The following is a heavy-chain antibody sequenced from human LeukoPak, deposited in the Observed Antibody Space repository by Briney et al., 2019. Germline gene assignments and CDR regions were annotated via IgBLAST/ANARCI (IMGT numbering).Heavy chain of an antibody. Sequence: SETLSLTCAVYGGSFSGYYWSWIRQPPGKGLEWIGEINHSGSTNYNPTLKSRVTISVDTSKNQSSLKLSSVTAADRAVYYCARGSWGTLIVVVTHYYYYYGMDVWGKGTTVTVSS. J-gene: IGHJ6*04. D-gene: IGHD3-22*01. CDR1: GGSFSGYY. CDR3: ARGSWGTLIVVVTHYYYYYGMDV. V-gene: IGHV4-34*01. CDR2: INHSGST.